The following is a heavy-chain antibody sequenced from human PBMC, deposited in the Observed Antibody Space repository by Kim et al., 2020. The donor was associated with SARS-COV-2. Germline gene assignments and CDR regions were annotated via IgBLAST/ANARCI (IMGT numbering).Heavy chain of an antibody. CDR1: GFTFSSYA. CDR3: ARNYGMDV. V-gene: IGHV3-23*01. CDR2: IRGSGGKT. Sequence: GGSLRLSCAASGFTFSSYAMSWVRQAPGMGLQWVSFIRGSGGKTYYADSVKGQFTISRDNSKNTLYLQMNSLRAEDTAVYYCARNYGMDVWGQGTTVTVSS. J-gene: IGHJ6*02.